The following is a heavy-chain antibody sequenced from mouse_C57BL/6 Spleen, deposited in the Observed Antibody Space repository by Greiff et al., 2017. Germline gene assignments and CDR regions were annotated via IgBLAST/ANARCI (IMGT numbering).Heavy chain of an antibody. Sequence: EVQLQQSGPELVKPGASVKISCKASGYTFTDYYMNWVKQSHGQSLEWIGDINPNNGGTSYTQKFKGQATLTVDKSSSTAYLELRSLTSEDSAVYYCARWGGTYFDYWGQGTTLTVSS. D-gene: IGHD1-1*02. CDR3: ARWGGTYFDY. J-gene: IGHJ2*01. CDR2: INPNNGGT. CDR1: GYTFTDYY. V-gene: IGHV1-26*01.